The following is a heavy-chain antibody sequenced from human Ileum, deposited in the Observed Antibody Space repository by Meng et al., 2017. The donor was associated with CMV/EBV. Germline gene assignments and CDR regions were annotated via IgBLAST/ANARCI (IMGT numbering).Heavy chain of an antibody. J-gene: IGHJ4*02. Sequence: CNASGYNFTSNNMILVRQAPGQGPEWMGWINTNTGNPTYAQGFTGRFVFSLDTSVSTTYLQISSLKAEDTAVYYCARDGLSGRYFDYWGQGTLVTVSS. V-gene: IGHV7-4-1*02. CDR1: GYNFTSNN. CDR2: INTNTGNP. CDR3: ARDGLSGRYFDY. D-gene: IGHD1-26*01.